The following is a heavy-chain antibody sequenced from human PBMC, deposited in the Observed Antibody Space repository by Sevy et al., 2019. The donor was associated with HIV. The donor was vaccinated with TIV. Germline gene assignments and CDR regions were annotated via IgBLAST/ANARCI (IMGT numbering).Heavy chain of an antibody. J-gene: IGHJ6*02. V-gene: IGHV4-34*01. CDR2: INLSGGT. D-gene: IGHD3-10*01. CDR1: GGSFSGYY. Sequence: SETLSLTCAVYGGSFSGYYWGGIRQPPGKGLEGMGEINLSGGTNYNPSLKSRVTISVDTSKNQFSLKLSSVTAADTAVYYCARGGDNHSKKVDVWGQGTTVTVSS. CDR3: ARGGDNHSKKVDV.